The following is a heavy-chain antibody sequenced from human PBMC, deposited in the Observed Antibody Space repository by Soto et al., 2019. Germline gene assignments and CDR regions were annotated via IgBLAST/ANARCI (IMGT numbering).Heavy chain of an antibody. V-gene: IGHV3-23*01. D-gene: IGHD3-10*01. Sequence: QPGGSLRLSCAASGFNFNNYAMTWVRQAPGKGLEWVSGTSGRGGRIYYADFVKGRFTISRDNSQNMVYLQMNSLRAEDTAVYYCARVPGSGTYYDNRIANDAFDIWGQGTMVTVSS. J-gene: IGHJ3*02. CDR2: TSGRGGRI. CDR1: GFNFNNYA. CDR3: ARVPGSGTYYDNRIANDAFDI.